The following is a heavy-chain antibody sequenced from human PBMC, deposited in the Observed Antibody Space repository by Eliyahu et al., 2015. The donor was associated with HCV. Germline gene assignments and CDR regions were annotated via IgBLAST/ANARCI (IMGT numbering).Heavy chain of an antibody. J-gene: IGHJ6*03. D-gene: IGHD2/OR15-2a*01. Sequence: EVQLVESGGGLVKPGGSLRXXGAASGXTFXXYTMNWGPQAPGKGLEWVSSISSSTSYLKYADSVKGRFTISRDNAKNSLSLQMNSLRAEDTAVYYCARDMNIGFYYYMDVWGKGTTVTVSS. CDR1: GXTFXXYT. V-gene: IGHV3-21*01. CDR3: ARDMNIGFYYYMDV. CDR2: ISSSTSYL.